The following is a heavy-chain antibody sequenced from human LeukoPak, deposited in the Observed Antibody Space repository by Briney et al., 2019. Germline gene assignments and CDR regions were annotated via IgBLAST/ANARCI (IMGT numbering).Heavy chain of an antibody. CDR1: GFTFSSYS. Sequence: PGGSLRLSCAASGFTFSSYSMNWVRQAPGKGLEWVSYISSSSSTIYYADSVKGRFTISRDNSKNTLYLQMNSLRAEDTAVYYCAKNLRDWSMRYYYMDVWGKGTTVTVSS. J-gene: IGHJ6*03. CDR3: AKNLRDWSMRYYYMDV. V-gene: IGHV3-48*01. D-gene: IGHD1-1*01. CDR2: ISSSSSTI.